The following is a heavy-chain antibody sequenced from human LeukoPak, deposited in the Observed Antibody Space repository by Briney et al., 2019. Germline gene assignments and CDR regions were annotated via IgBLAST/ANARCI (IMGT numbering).Heavy chain of an antibody. J-gene: IGHJ4*02. Sequence: GGSLRLSCAASGFTFSSHAMNWVRRAPGKGLEWVSVISGSGNSIFYADSVKGRFTISRDDSKNTLYLQMNSLRAEDTAMYYCARTGIDSSYSYIAYWGRGTLVTVSS. CDR2: ISGSGNSI. V-gene: IGHV3-23*01. CDR3: ARTGIDSSYSYIAY. CDR1: GFTFSSHA. D-gene: IGHD6-19*01.